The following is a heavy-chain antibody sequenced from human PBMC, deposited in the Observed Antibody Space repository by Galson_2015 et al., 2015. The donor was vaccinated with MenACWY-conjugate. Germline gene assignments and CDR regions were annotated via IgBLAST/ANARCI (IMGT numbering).Heavy chain of an antibody. CDR2: IRSKAYGGTT. D-gene: IGHD2-8*02. CDR3: TRVGYCAGGLGSPLCY. Sequence: SLRLSCAASGFTFGDYAVSWVRQAPGKGLEWVGFIRSKAYGGTTEYAASVKGRFTISRDDSKSIAYLQMNSLKTEDTAVYYCTRVGYCAGGLGSPLCYSGQGTLGTVP. CDR1: GFTFGDYA. J-gene: IGHJ4*02. V-gene: IGHV3-49*04.